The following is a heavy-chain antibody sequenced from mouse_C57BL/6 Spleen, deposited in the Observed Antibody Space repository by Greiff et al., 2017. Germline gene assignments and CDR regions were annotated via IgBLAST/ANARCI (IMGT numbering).Heavy chain of an antibody. CDR2: ISSGGSYT. D-gene: IGHD2-4*01. Sequence: EVQLVESGGDLVKPGGSLKLSCAASGFTFSSYGMSWVRQTPDKRLEWVATISSGGSYTYYPDSVKGRFTITGDNAKNTVYLQMSSLKSEDTAMYYCARHYYDYDDGVDYWGQGTTLTVSS. V-gene: IGHV5-6*01. J-gene: IGHJ4*01. CDR1: GFTFSSYG. CDR3: ARHYYDYDDGVDY.